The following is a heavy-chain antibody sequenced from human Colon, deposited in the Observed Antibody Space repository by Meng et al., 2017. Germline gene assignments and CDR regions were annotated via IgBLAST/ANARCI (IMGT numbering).Heavy chain of an antibody. Sequence: ASVKVSCKASGYTFTSYDINWVRQATGQGLEWMGWMNPNSGNTGYAQKFQGRVTMTRNTSISTAYMELSSLRSEDTAVYYCARCPMVSQYFHHWGQGTLVTVSS. CDR1: GYTFTSYD. J-gene: IGHJ1*01. D-gene: IGHD2-8*01. CDR2: MNPNSGNT. CDR3: ARCPMVSQYFHH. V-gene: IGHV1-8*01.